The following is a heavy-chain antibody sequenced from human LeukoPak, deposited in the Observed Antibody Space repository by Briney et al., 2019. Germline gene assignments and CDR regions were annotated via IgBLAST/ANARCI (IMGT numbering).Heavy chain of an antibody. D-gene: IGHD3-22*01. Sequence: SETLSLTCAVYGGSFSGYYWSWIRQPPGKGLEWIGEINHSGSTNYNPSLKSRVTISVDTSKNQFSLKLSSVTAADTAVYYCARGRPIPMIVVVIKTRGYYYGMDVWGQGTTVTVSS. CDR2: INHSGST. CDR1: GGSFSGYY. CDR3: ARGRPIPMIVVVIKTRGYYYGMDV. V-gene: IGHV4-34*01. J-gene: IGHJ6*02.